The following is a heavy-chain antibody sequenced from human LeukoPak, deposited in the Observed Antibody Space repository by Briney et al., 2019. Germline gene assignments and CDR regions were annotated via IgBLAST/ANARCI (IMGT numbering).Heavy chain of an antibody. J-gene: IGHJ4*02. CDR1: GFTFINYG. CDR3: ARDPSGNWNDVGTFDS. D-gene: IGHD1-1*01. CDR2: LWDDGANK. V-gene: IGHV3-33*01. Sequence: GGSLRLSFPAPGFTFINYGMHWVRQAPGRGLEWVAFLWDDGANKNDADSVKGRFTISRENSKNPVYLQMTRLRAEDKALYYWARDPSGNWNDVGTFDSWGQGTLVSVSS.